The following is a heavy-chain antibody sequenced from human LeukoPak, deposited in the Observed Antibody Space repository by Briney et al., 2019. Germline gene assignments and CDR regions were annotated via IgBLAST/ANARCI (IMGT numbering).Heavy chain of an antibody. CDR1: GYSISSGYY. CDR2: IYHSGST. CDR3: AVFTVTTSWYFDY. Sequence: TLETLSLTCTVSGYSISSGYYWGWIRQPPGKGLEWIGSIYHSGSTYYNPSLKSRVTISVDTSKNQFSLKLSSVTAADTAVYYCAVFTVTTSWYFDYWGQGTLVTVSS. D-gene: IGHD4-17*01. V-gene: IGHV4-38-2*02. J-gene: IGHJ4*02.